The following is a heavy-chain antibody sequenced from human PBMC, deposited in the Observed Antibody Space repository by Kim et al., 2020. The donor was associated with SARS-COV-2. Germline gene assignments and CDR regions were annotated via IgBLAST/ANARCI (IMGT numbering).Heavy chain of an antibody. CDR1: GGSFRSLA. CDR3: ARDYSSSPFSTALDI. CDR2: IIPISGSA. V-gene: IGHV1-69*13. Sequence: SVKVSCKASGGSFRSLAVNWVRQAPGQGLEWMGGIIPISGSANYAQMFQDRITITADESTTTAYMELSSLRSDDTGVYYCARDYSSSPFSTALDIWGQG. D-gene: IGHD6-6*01. J-gene: IGHJ3*02.